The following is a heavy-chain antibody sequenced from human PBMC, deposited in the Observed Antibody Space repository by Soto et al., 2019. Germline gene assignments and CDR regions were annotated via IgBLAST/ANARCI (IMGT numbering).Heavy chain of an antibody. J-gene: IGHJ4*02. Sequence: QVQLVQSGAEVKKPGSSVKVSCTTSGGTISSFGMNWERQAPGQGLEWMGGIVPIDGSTKYAEKFQGRVTITADASTSTVYMDLSSLRSEDTAVYYCARSFTKSRRGGVAFDYWGQGTLLTVSP. V-gene: IGHV1-69*01. D-gene: IGHD3-3*01. CDR1: GGTISSFG. CDR2: IVPIDGST. CDR3: ARSFTKSRRGGVAFDY.